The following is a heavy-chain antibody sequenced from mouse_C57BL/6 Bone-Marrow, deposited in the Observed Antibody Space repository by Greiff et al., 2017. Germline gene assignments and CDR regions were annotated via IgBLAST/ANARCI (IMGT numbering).Heavy chain of an antibody. Sequence: QVQLQQSGAELARPGASVKMSCKASGYTFTSYTMHWVNQRPGQGLEWIGYINPSGGYTKYNQKFKDKATLTADKSSSTAYMQLSSLSSEASAVYYMARGGSFAYWGQGTTLTVSA. CDR3: ARGGSFAY. CDR2: INPSGGYT. J-gene: IGHJ2*01. D-gene: IGHD1-1*01. V-gene: IGHV1-4*01. CDR1: GYTFTSYT.